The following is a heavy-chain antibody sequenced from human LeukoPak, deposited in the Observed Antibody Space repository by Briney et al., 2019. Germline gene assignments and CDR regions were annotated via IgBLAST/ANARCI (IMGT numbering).Heavy chain of an antibody. CDR2: ISSSSSYI. Sequence: GGSLRLSCAASGFTVSSNYMSWVRQAPGKGLEWVSSISSSSSYIYYADSVKGRFTISRDNAKNSLYLQMNSLRAEDTAVYYCARAPIAAAGTYYYYYMDVWGKGTTVTVSS. D-gene: IGHD6-13*01. CDR3: ARAPIAAAGTYYYYYMDV. V-gene: IGHV3-21*01. J-gene: IGHJ6*03. CDR1: GFTVSSNY.